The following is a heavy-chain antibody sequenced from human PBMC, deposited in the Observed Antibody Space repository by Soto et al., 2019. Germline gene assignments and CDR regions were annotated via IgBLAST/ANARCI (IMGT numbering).Heavy chain of an antibody. CDR3: AKVKQWLVPRGAFDI. D-gene: IGHD6-19*01. CDR2: ISWNSGSI. V-gene: IGHV3-9*01. Sequence: ESGGGLVQPGRSLRLSCAASGFTFDDYAMHWVRQAPGKGLEWVSGISWNSGSIGYAVSVKGRFTISRDNAKNSLYLQMNSLRAEDTALYYCAKVKQWLVPRGAFDIWGQGTMVTVSS. CDR1: GFTFDDYA. J-gene: IGHJ3*02.